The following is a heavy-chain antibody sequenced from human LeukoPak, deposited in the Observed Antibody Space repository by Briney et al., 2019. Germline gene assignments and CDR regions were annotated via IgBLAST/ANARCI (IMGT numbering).Heavy chain of an antibody. Sequence: GGSLRLSCTVSGFTVSSNSMSWVRQAPGKGLEGVSFIFSSTHYSDSVKGRFTISRDNSKNTLYLQMNSLRAEDTAVYYCARRAGAYSHPYDYWGQGTLVTVSS. V-gene: IGHV3-53*01. CDR1: GFTVSSNS. CDR3: ARRAGAYSHPYDY. D-gene: IGHD4/OR15-4a*01. CDR2: IFSST. J-gene: IGHJ4*02.